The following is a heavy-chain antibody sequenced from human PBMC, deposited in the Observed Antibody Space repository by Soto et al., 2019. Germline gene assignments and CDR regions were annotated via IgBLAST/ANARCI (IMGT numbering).Heavy chain of an antibody. Sequence: SETLSLTCTVSGGSISSGDYYWSWIRQPPGKGLEWIGYIHYSGSTYYNPSLKSRVTISVDTSKNHFSLKLSSVTAADTAVYYCARSSGTIFGVVIAQYYYYGMDVWGQGTTVTVS. CDR3: ARSSGTIFGVVIAQYYYYGMDV. CDR2: IHYSGST. D-gene: IGHD3-3*01. J-gene: IGHJ6*02. V-gene: IGHV4-30-4*01. CDR1: GGSISSGDYY.